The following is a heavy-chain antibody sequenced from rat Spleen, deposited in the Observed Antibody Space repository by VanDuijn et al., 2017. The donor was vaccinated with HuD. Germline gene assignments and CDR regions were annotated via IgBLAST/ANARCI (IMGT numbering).Heavy chain of an antibody. J-gene: IGHJ2*01. CDR2: ITNTGGST. V-gene: IGHV5-31*01. CDR1: GFTFNNYW. D-gene: IGHD1-2*01. CDR3: TSQGRYMDWFAY. Sequence: EVQLVESGGGLVQPGRSLKLSCVASGFTFNNYWMTWIRQAPGKGLEWVASITNTGGSTYYPDSVKGRLTISRDNAKSTLYLQMNSLRSEDTATYYCTSQGRYMDWFAYWGQGVMVTVSS.